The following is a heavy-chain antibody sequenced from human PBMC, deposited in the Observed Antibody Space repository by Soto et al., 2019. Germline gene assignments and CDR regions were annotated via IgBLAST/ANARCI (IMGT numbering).Heavy chain of an antibody. CDR1: GGTFSSYT. CDR2: IMPILGIA. D-gene: IGHD4-17*01. J-gene: IGHJ4*02. Sequence: QVQLVQSGAEGKKPGSSVKVSCKASGGTFSSYTISWVRQAPGQGLEWMGRIMPILGIANYAQKFQGRVTITADKSTSRAYMELSSLRSEDTAVYYCARARRTVTTNYFDYWGQGTLVTVFS. CDR3: ARARRTVTTNYFDY. V-gene: IGHV1-69*02.